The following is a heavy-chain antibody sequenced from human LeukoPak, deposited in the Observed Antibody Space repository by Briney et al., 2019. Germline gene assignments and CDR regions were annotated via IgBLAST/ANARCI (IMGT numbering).Heavy chain of an antibody. D-gene: IGHD3-10*01. CDR2: IYYSGST. V-gene: IGHV4-59*01. J-gene: IGHJ3*02. Sequence: SETLSLTCTVSGGSISSYYWSWVRQPPGKGLEWIGYIYYSGSTNYNPSLKSRVTISVDTSKNQFSLKLSSVTAADTAVYYCARAGWFGELLGAFDIWGQGTMVTVSS. CDR3: ARAGWFGELLGAFDI. CDR1: GGSISSYY.